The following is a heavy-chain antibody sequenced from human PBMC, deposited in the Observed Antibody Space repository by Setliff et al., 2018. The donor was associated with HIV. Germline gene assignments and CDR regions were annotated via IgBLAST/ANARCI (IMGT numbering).Heavy chain of an antibody. Sequence: SGPTLVNPTPTLTLTCTFSGLSPSTSGVGVGWIRQSPGKALEWLAFIYWNNNKHYSTSLKSRLTVTKDTSKNRVVFTMTNMDPVDTATYYCAYSGRQLRGPYFDFWGQGTPVTVSS. D-gene: IGHD1-1*01. CDR2: IYWNNNK. CDR3: AYSGRQLRGPYFDF. J-gene: IGHJ4*02. CDR1: GLSPSTSGVG. V-gene: IGHV2-5*01.